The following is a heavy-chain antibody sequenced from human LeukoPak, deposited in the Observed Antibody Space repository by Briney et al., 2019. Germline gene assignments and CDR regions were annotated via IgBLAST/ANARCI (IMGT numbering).Heavy chain of an antibody. J-gene: IGHJ4*02. D-gene: IGHD4-11*01. CDR2: IYYSGST. CDR3: VKDLLQVTMKKLDH. V-gene: IGHV4-39*02. Sequence: SETLSLTCTVSGGSISSSSYYWGWIRQPPGKGLEWIGSIYYSGSTYYNPSLKSRVTISVDTSKNQFSLKLSSVTATDTAVYYCVKDLLQVTMKKLDHWGQGTLVTVSS. CDR1: GGSISSSSYY.